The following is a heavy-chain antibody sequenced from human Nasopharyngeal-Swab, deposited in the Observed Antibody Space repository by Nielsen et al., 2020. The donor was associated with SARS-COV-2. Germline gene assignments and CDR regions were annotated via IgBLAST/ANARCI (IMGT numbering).Heavy chain of an antibody. CDR3: ASACGGDCYLGAFDI. CDR2: ISYDGSNK. CDR1: GFTFSSYA. V-gene: IGHV3-30-3*01. J-gene: IGHJ3*02. Sequence: GGSLRLSCAASGFTFSSYAMHWVRQAPGKGLEWVAVISYDGSNKYYADSVKGRFTISRDNSKNTLYLQMNSLRAEDTAVYYCASACGGDCYLGAFDIWGKGTMVTVSS. D-gene: IGHD2-21*02.